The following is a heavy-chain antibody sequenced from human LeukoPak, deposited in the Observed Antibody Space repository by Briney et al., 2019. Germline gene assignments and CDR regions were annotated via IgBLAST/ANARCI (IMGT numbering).Heavy chain of an antibody. D-gene: IGHD3-22*01. V-gene: IGHV4-39*01. CDR3: ARHVRITMIVVALYNWFDP. J-gene: IGHJ5*02. CDR2: IYYSGST. Sequence: SETLSLTCTVSGGSISSSSYYWGWIRQPPGKGLEWIESIYYSGSTYYNPSLKSRVTISVDTSKNQFSLKLSSVTAADTAVYYCARHVRITMIVVALYNWFDPWGQGTLVTVSS. CDR1: GGSISSSSYY.